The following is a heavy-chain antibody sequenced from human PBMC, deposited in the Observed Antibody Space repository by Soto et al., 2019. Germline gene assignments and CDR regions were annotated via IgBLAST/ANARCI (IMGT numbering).Heavy chain of an antibody. J-gene: IGHJ3*02. Sequence: SETLSLASTFSGAYLSSYDLILLRPPPGKGLEWIGYIYYSGSTNYNPSLKSRVTISVDTSKNQFSLKLSSVTAADTAVYYCARHRPILYYSLDAVDIWGQGTMVTVSS. CDR2: IYYSGST. D-gene: IGHD2-8*01. CDR1: GAYLSSYD. CDR3: ARHRPILYYSLDAVDI. V-gene: IGHV4-59*08.